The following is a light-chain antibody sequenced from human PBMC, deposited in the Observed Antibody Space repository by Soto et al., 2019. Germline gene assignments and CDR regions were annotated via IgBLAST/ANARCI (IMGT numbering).Light chain of an antibody. J-gene: IGKJ2*01. V-gene: IGKV1-39*01. CDR2: AAS. CDR1: QSISSY. Sequence: DIQMTQSPSSLSASVGARVTITCRASQSISSYLNWYQQKPGKAPKLLIYAASSLQSGVPSRFSGSGSGTDFTLTISSLQPEDFATYYCQQSDSTPRMYTFGQGTKLEIK. CDR3: QQSDSTPRMYT.